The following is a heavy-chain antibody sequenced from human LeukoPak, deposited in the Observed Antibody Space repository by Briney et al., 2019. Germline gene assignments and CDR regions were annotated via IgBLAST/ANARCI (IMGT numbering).Heavy chain of an antibody. V-gene: IGHV4-39*07. CDR2: ISYSGAT. CDR3: ARDGFYYHYYMDV. CDR1: GGTVTSSTYF. J-gene: IGHJ6*03. Sequence: ETLSLTCTLSGGTVTSSTYFWGWIRQPPGKGLEWIGSISYSGATYYNPSLKSRVSMSVHTSKNQFSLKLSSVTAADTAVYYCARDGFYYHYYMDVWGEGTTVTVSS. D-gene: IGHD1-14*01.